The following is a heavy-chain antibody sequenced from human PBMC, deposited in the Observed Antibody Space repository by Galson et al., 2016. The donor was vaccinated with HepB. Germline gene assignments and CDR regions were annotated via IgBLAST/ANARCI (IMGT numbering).Heavy chain of an antibody. V-gene: IGHV3-23*01. Sequence: SLRLSCAASGFTFRSYAMTWVRQAPGKGLEWVSTISGSGGSTYHADSVKGRFTISRDNSKNTLYLQMKSLRAEDTAVYYCAKSTLGVTLESYYYGMDVWGQGTTVTVSS. CDR1: GFTFRSYA. J-gene: IGHJ6*02. CDR3: AKSTLGVTLESYYYGMDV. CDR2: ISGSGGST. D-gene: IGHD2-21*02.